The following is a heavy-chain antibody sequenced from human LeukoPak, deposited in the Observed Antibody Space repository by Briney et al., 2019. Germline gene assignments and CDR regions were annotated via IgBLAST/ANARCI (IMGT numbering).Heavy chain of an antibody. V-gene: IGHV4-4*07. CDR2: IYSSGST. D-gene: IGHD3-10*01. J-gene: IGHJ3*02. CDR1: GGSISGYY. CDR3: ARDHYYASGSYSDAFDI. Sequence: SETLSLTCTVSGGSISGYYWSWIRQPARKGLEWIGRIYSSGSTNFNPSLKSRVTMSVETSKNQFSLKVNSVTAADTAVYYCARDHYYASGSYSDAFDIWGQGTMVTVSS.